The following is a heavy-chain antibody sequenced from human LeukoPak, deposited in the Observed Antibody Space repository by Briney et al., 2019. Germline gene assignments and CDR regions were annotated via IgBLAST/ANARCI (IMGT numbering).Heavy chain of an antibody. Sequence: GGSLRLSCAASGFSFSIHAMHWVRQAPGKGLEWVSSVGGGDDTYHADSVKGRFTISRDNSKNTLYLQMNSLRAEDTAVYYCANLVLGYCSSTSCTSGYWGQGTLVTVSS. J-gene: IGHJ4*02. CDR2: VGGGDDT. V-gene: IGHV3-23*01. CDR3: ANLVLGYCSSTSCTSGY. D-gene: IGHD2-2*01. CDR1: GFSFSIHA.